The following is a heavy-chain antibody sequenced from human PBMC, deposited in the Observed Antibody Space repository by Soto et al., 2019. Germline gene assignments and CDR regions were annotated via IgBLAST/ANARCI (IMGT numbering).Heavy chain of an antibody. CDR2: ISGGGGSS. J-gene: IGHJ2*01. D-gene: IGHD6-25*01. CDR3: AKGSSGSIGRLKFDL. V-gene: IGHV3-23*01. CDR1: GFTFSDYA. Sequence: GWSLILSCASSGFTFSDYAMNWVRPAPGKGLEWVSVISGGGGSSYFADSVKGRFTISRDNSKNTLYLQMNSLRAEDTAVYYCAKGSSGSIGRLKFDLWGRGTLVTVSS.